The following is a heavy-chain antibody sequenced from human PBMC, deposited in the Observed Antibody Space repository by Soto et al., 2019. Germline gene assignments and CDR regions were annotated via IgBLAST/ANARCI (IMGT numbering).Heavy chain of an antibody. Sequence: PSETLSLTCTVSGGSINSYYWSWIRQPPGKGLEWIAYIYNNGTTNSNPSLKSRVTISLDTSKNQFYLELTSVTAADTAVYYCRKGHCPHLPWAQEDLLPVSS. CDR2: IYNNGTT. D-gene: IGHD2-21*01. J-gene: IGHJ5*02. V-gene: IGHV4-59*03. CDR1: GGSINSYY. CDR3: RKGHCPHLP.